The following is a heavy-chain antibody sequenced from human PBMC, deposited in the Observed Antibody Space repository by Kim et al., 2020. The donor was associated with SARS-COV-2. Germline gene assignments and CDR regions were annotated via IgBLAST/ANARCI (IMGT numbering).Heavy chain of an antibody. V-gene: IGHV3-23*01. D-gene: IGHD3-3*01. CDR2: ISGSGDST. CDR1: GFTFSSYA. J-gene: IGHJ4*01. Sequence: GGSLRLSCAATGFTFSSYAMTWVRQAPGKGLEWVSSISGSGDSTYSADSVKGRFTISRDNSKNTLYLQMDSLTVEDTAVYYCAKDSDFWSGFYFDYWGHGTLVTVSA. CDR3: AKDSDFWSGFYFDY.